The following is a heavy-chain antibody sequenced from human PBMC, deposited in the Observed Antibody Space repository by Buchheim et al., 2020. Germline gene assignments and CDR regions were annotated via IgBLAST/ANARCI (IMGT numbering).Heavy chain of an antibody. CDR2: ITGSGDST. CDR3: AKGPLIAAPEYYFDY. Sequence: EVQLLESGGGLVQPGGSLRLSCAASGFSFSSYAMNWVRQAPGKGLEWVSAITGSGDSTDYADSVKGRFTISRDDSKNTLYLQMNSLRAEDTAVYYCAKGPLIAAPEYYFDYWGQGTL. V-gene: IGHV3-23*01. D-gene: IGHD6-13*01. J-gene: IGHJ4*02. CDR1: GFSFSSYA.